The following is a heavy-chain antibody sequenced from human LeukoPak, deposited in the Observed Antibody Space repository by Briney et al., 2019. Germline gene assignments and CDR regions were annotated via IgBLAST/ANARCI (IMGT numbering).Heavy chain of an antibody. J-gene: IGHJ5*02. D-gene: IGHD5-12*01. CDR3: ARDLEPDPGYDSGGWFDP. CDR1: GGTFSSYA. V-gene: IGHV1-69*01. CDR2: IIPIFGTA. Sequence: GSSVKVSCKASGGTFSSYAISWVRQAPGQGLEWMGGIIPIFGTANYAQKFQGRVTITADESTSTAYMELSSLRSEDTAVYYCARDLEPDPGYDSGGWFDPWGQGTLVTVSS.